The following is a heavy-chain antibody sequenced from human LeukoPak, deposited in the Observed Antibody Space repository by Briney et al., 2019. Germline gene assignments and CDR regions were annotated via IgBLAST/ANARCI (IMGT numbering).Heavy chain of an antibody. J-gene: IGHJ6*03. CDR1: GFTFSDYY. CDR2: ISSSSSYI. Sequence: GGSLRLSCAASGFTFSDYYMNWVRQAPGKGLEWVSSISSSSSYIYYADSVKGRFTISRDNAKNSLYLQMNSLRAEDTAVYYCARDSAYYDILTGYYTHPSYYYMDVWGKGTTVTVSS. D-gene: IGHD3-9*01. V-gene: IGHV3-21*01. CDR3: ARDSAYYDILTGYYTHPSYYYMDV.